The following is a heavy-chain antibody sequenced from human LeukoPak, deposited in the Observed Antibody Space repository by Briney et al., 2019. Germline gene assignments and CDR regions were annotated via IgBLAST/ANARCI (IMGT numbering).Heavy chain of an antibody. J-gene: IGHJ6*02. V-gene: IGHV1-18*01. CDR1: GYTFTSYG. D-gene: IGHD3-9*01. CDR2: ISAYNGNT. CDR3: ARQNYDILTGYSDYYGMDV. Sequence: GASVKVSCKASGYTFTSYGISWVRQAPGQGLEWMGWISAYNGNTNYAQKLQGRVTMTTDTSTSTAYMELRSLRSDDTAVYYCARQNYDILTGYSDYYGMDVWGQGTTVTVSS.